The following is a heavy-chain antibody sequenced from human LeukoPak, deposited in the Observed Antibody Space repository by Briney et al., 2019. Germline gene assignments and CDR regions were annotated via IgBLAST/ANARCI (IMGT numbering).Heavy chain of an antibody. CDR2: IIPILGIA. Sequence: SVKVSCKASGGTFSSYTISWVRQAPGQGLEWMGRIIPILGIANYAQKFQGRVAITADKSTSTAYMELSSLRSEDTAVYYCARGSVFGVVIITHWGQGTLVTVSS. J-gene: IGHJ4*02. V-gene: IGHV1-69*02. CDR1: GGTFSSYT. D-gene: IGHD3-3*01. CDR3: ARGSVFGVVIITH.